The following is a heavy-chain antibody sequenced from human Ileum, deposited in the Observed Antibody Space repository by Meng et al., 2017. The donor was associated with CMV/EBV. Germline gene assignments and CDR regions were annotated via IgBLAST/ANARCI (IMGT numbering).Heavy chain of an antibody. J-gene: IGHJ4*02. Sequence: QGHRVQVGAEVKKPGASVRVSCKDSGYNFIGYYMQWVRQAPGQGLEWMGWINPDNGGTNYAQKFQGRVTMTRDTSITTAYMELSRLRSDDTAIYYCAKYRYGLGFDYWGQGTLVTVSS. D-gene: IGHD5-18*01. V-gene: IGHV1-2*02. CDR3: AKYRYGLGFDY. CDR1: GYNFIGYY. CDR2: INPDNGGT.